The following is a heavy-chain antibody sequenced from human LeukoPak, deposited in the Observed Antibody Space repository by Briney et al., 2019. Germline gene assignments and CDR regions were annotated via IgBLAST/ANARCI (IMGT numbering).Heavy chain of an antibody. CDR2: IYTTGNT. J-gene: IGHJ4*02. D-gene: IGHD5/OR15-5a*01. V-gene: IGHV4-61*02. CDR3: ARDVYTHFDF. CDR1: GDSISSGSYY. Sequence: SETLSLTCTVSGDSISSGSYYWSWIRQPAGTGLEWIGRIYTTGNTNYNSSLKSRVTISVDTSKNQFSLKLSSVTAADTAVYYCARDVYTHFDFWGQGTLVTVSS.